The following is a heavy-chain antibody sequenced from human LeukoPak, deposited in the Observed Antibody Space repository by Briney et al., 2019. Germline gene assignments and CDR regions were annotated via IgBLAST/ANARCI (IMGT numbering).Heavy chain of an antibody. V-gene: IGHV1-46*01. Sequence: ASVKVSCKASGYIFASYHMQWVRQAPGQGLEWMGIINPDGGSTSYARKFQGRVTMTRDTSTSTVYMELSSLRSEETDVYYCVRPPSGKDKRHDVLDVWGKGTVVTVPS. CDR3: VRPPSGKDKRHDVLDV. D-gene: IGHD5-12*01. J-gene: IGHJ3*01. CDR1: GYIFASYH. CDR2: INPDGGST.